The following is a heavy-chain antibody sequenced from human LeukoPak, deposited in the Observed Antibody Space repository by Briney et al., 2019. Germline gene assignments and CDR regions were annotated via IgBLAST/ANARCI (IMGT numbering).Heavy chain of an antibody. CDR3: AKDDLYSSGWYAALDI. CDR2: ISWNSGSI. CDR1: GFTLDDYA. D-gene: IGHD6-19*01. Sequence: GGSLRLSCGASGFTLDDYAMACVRQAPGKGLEWVSGISWNSGSIGYADSVKGRFTISRDNAKNSLYLQMTCLRAEDTALYYCAKDDLYSSGWYAALDIWGQGTMVTVSS. J-gene: IGHJ3*02. V-gene: IGHV3-9*01.